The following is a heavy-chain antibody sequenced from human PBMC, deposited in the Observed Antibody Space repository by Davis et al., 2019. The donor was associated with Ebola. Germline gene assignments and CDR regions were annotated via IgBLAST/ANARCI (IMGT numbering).Heavy chain of an antibody. CDR3: AKAPFLEGAFDM. D-gene: IGHD2/OR15-2a*01. CDR2: INWDSSSR. Sequence: SLKISCAASGFTFDDYAMHWVRQVPGKCLEWVSGINWDSSSRVYVDSVKGRFTISRDNAKNSLSLQMNSLRTEDTALYYCAKAPFLEGAFDMWGQGTMVTVSS. CDR1: GFTFDDYA. J-gene: IGHJ3*02. V-gene: IGHV3-9*01.